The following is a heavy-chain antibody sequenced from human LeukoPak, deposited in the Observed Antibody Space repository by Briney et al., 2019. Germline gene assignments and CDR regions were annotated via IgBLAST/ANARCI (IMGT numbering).Heavy chain of an antibody. J-gene: IGHJ3*02. CDR1: GGSFSGYY. CDR2: INHSGST. CDR3: ARGGYCSGGSCYSDAFDI. D-gene: IGHD2-15*01. V-gene: IGHV4-34*01. Sequence: PSETLSLTCAVYGGSFSGYYWSWIRQPPGKGLEWIGEINHSGSTNYNPSLKSRVTISVDTSKNQFSLKLSSVTAADTAVYYCARGGYCSGGSCYSDAFDILGQGTMVTVSS.